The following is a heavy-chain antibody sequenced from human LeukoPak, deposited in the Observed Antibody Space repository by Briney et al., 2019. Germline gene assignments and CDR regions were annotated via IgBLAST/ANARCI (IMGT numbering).Heavy chain of an antibody. J-gene: IGHJ6*02. Sequence: GGSLRLSCAASGFTFSSYSMNWVRQAPGKGLEWVSSISSSGSYTYYADSVKGRFTISRDNAKNSLYLQMNSLRTEDMAVYYCAKEAGWWYYGSGSYPYYYGMDVWGQGTTVTVSS. V-gene: IGHV3-21*01. CDR1: GFTFSSYS. CDR3: AKEAGWWYYGSGSYPYYYGMDV. CDR2: ISSSGSYT. D-gene: IGHD3-10*01.